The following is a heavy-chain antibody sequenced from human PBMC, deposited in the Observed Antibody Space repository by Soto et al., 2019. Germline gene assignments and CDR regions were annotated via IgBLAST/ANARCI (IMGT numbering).Heavy chain of an antibody. J-gene: IGHJ5*02. CDR2: INHSGST. CDR3: ARDSLGIAVLGTGRSKNNWFDP. Sequence: QVQLQQWGAGLLKPSETLSLTCAVYGGSFSGYYWSWIRQPPGKGLEWIGEINHSGSTNYNPSLKSRGTISIDTSKNQFSLKLSSVTAADTAIYYCARDSLGIAVLGTGRSKNNWFDPWGQGTLVTGSS. V-gene: IGHV4-34*01. D-gene: IGHD6-19*01. CDR1: GGSFSGYY.